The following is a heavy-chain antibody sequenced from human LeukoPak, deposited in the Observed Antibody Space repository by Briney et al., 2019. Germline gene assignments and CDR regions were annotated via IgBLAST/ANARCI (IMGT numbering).Heavy chain of an antibody. CDR2: INHSRTT. CDR1: GGSFSGYY. CDR3: ARGLRQLVRSWHY. Sequence: SETLSLTCAVYGGSFSGYYWSWIRQPPGKGLEWIGEINHSRTTNYNPSLKSRVTISVDTSKSQFSLKLISVTAADTAVYYCARGLRQLVRSWHYWGQGTLVTVSS. J-gene: IGHJ4*02. D-gene: IGHD6-6*01. V-gene: IGHV4-34*01.